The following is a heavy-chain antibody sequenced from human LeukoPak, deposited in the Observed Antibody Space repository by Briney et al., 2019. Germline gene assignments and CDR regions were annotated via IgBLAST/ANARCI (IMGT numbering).Heavy chain of an antibody. Sequence: SETLSLTCTVSGGSISSYYWSWIRQPAGKGLEWIGRIYTSGSTNYNPSLKSRVTMSVDTSKNQFSLKLSSVTAADTAVYYCAREASDSSGYYYDGAFDIWGQGTMVTVSS. J-gene: IGHJ3*02. CDR2: IYTSGST. D-gene: IGHD3-22*01. CDR1: GGSISSYY. CDR3: AREASDSSGYYYDGAFDI. V-gene: IGHV4-4*07.